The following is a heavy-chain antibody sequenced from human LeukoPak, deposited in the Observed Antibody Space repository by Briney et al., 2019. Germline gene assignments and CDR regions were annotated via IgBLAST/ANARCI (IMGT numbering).Heavy chain of an antibody. CDR3: AKLDSSTWYAYDARFDP. V-gene: IGHV4-39*07. CDR2: IDYSGGI. CDR1: GGSISSSSYY. D-gene: IGHD6-13*01. Sequence: SETLSLTCTASGGSISSSSYYWGWIRQPPGKGLEWTASIDYSGGIYHNPSLKSRVTISVDTSKNQFSLKLSSVTAADTAVYYCAKLDSSTWYAYDARFDPWGQGTLVTVSS. J-gene: IGHJ5*02.